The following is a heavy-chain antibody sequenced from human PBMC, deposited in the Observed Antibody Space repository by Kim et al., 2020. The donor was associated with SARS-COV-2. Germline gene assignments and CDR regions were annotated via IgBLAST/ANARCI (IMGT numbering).Heavy chain of an antibody. J-gene: IGHJ4*02. CDR3: ARDVAAAGTVRPLFDY. D-gene: IGHD6-13*01. Sequence: GGSLRLSCAASGFTFSSYGMHWVRQAPGKGLEWVAVIWYDGSNKYYADSVKGRFTISRDNSKNTLYLQMNSLRAEDTAVYYCARDVAAAGTVRPLFDYWGQGTLVTVSS. CDR2: IWYDGSNK. CDR1: GFTFSSYG. V-gene: IGHV3-33*01.